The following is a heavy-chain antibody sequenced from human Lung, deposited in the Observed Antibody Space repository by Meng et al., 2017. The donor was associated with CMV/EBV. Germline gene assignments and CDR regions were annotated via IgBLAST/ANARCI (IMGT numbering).Heavy chain of an antibody. CDR1: GGPFSGHY. CDR2: INHSGST. J-gene: IGHJ4*02. Sequence: SETXSLTCAPYGGPFSGHYWSWIRQPPGKGLEWIGEINHSGSTNYNPSLKSRVTISVDVSKNQFSLKVTSVTAADTAVYYCARGSWVYVDNDETKGLDYWXQGTXVTVSS. D-gene: IGHD3-9*01. CDR3: ARGSWVYVDNDETKGLDY. V-gene: IGHV4-34*01.